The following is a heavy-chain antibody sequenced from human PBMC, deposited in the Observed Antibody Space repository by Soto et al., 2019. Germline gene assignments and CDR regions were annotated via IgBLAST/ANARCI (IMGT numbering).Heavy chain of an antibody. Sequence: GGSLRLSCAASGFTFSNSGMSWVRQAPGKGLEWVSAISGSGGSTYYADSVKGRFTISRDNSKNTLYLQMNSLRAEDTAVYYCAKEPYYDILTGYYLGYWGQGTLVTVSS. J-gene: IGHJ4*02. CDR1: GFTFSNSG. D-gene: IGHD3-9*01. CDR2: ISGSGGST. CDR3: AKEPYYDILTGYYLGY. V-gene: IGHV3-23*01.